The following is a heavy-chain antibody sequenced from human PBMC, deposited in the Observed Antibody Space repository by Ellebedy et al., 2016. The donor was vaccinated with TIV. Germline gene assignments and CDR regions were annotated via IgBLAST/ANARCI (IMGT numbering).Heavy chain of an antibody. Sequence: GESLKISXKGSGYRFTNYWIGWVRQMPGKGLEWMGIIYPGDSDTRYSPSFQGQFTMSADKSISTAYLQWSSLEASDTAMYYCARQADYYDSSGYGPVDYWGQGTLVTVSS. D-gene: IGHD3-22*01. CDR3: ARQADYYDSSGYGPVDY. CDR1: GYRFTNYW. CDR2: IYPGDSDT. J-gene: IGHJ4*02. V-gene: IGHV5-51*01.